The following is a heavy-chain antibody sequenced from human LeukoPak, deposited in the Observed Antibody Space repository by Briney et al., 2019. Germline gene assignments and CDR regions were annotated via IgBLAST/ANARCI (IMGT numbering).Heavy chain of an antibody. Sequence: PSETLSLTCAVYGGSFSGYYWSWIRQPRGRGLERIGEINHSGSTNYNPSLKSRVTISVDTSKNQFSLKLSSVTAADTAVYYCARGLPSSYYYYYYMDVWGKGTTVTVSS. D-gene: IGHD6-13*01. CDR1: GGSFSGYY. CDR2: INHSGST. CDR3: ARGLPSSYYYYYYMDV. J-gene: IGHJ6*03. V-gene: IGHV4-34*01.